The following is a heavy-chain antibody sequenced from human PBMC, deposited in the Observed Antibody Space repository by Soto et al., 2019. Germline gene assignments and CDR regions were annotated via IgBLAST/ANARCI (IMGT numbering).Heavy chain of an antibody. Sequence: QVQLVQSGAEVKKPGASVRVSCKASGYTFTSYSFSWVRQAPGQGLEWMGRISTYNGYTKYAEKFLGRVTMTTDTSTSTAYMELRSLRSDDTDVYFCASLEIEYRYDYCDYWGQGTLVTVSS. CDR2: ISTYNGYT. D-gene: IGHD5-18*01. CDR1: GYTFTSYS. J-gene: IGHJ4*02. V-gene: IGHV1-18*01. CDR3: ASLEIEYRYDYCDY.